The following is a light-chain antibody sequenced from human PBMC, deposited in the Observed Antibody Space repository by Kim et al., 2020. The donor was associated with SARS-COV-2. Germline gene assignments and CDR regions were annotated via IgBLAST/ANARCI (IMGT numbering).Light chain of an antibody. CDR1: SLRSYY. J-gene: IGLJ2*01. CDR3: KSRDSRGKVV. V-gene: IGLV3-19*01. Sequence: SSELTQDPAVSVALGQTVRITCQGDSLRSYYATWYQQKSGQAPVLVFYGKDKRPSGIPDRFSGSSSGDTTSLTITGVQAADEGDYYCKSRDSRGKVVFGGGTQLTVL. CDR2: GKD.